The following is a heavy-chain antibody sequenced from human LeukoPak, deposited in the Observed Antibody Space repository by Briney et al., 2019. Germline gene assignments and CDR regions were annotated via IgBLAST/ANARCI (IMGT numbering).Heavy chain of an antibody. Sequence: ASVKVSCKASGYTFTSYGISWVRQAPGQGLEWMGGIIPIFGTANYAQKFQGRVTITTDESTSTAYMELSSLRSEDTAVYYCARDPGPHCSSTSCYSWGQGTLVTVSS. J-gene: IGHJ4*02. CDR1: GYTFTSYG. CDR3: ARDPGPHCSSTSCYS. V-gene: IGHV1-69*05. D-gene: IGHD2-2*02. CDR2: IIPIFGTA.